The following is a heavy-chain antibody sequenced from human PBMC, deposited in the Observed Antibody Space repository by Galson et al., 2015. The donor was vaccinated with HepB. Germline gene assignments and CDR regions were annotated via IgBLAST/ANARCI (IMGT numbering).Heavy chain of an antibody. CDR2: IIPIFGTA. V-gene: IGHV1-69*13. CDR1: GYTFTSYY. D-gene: IGHD6-13*01. Sequence: SVKVSCKASGYTFTSYYMHWVRQAPGQGLEWMGGIIPIFGTANYAQKFQGRVTITADESTSTAYMELSSLRSEDTAVYYCARVEDVAAYYYYYGMDVWGQGTTVTVSS. CDR3: ARVEDVAAYYYYYGMDV. J-gene: IGHJ6*02.